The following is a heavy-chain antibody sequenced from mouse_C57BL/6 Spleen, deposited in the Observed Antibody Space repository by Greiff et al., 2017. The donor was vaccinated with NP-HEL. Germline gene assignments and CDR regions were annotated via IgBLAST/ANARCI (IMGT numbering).Heavy chain of an antibody. J-gene: IGHJ2*01. CDR2: INPNNGGT. CDR3: TMIKGYFDY. Sequence: VQLQQSGPELVKPGASVKISCKASGYTFTDYYMNWVKQSHGKSLEWIGDINPNNGGTSYNQKFKGKATLTVDKSSSTAYMELRSLTSEDSAVYYCTMIKGYFDYWGQGTTLTVSS. V-gene: IGHV1-26*01. CDR1: GYTFTDYY. D-gene: IGHD2-4*01.